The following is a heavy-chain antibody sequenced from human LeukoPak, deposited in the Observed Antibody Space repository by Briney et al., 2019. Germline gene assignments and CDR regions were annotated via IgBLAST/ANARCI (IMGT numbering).Heavy chain of an antibody. CDR2: MNPNSGNT. Sequence: GASVKVSCKASGYTFTSYDINWVRQATGQGLEWMGWMNPNSGNTGYAQKFQGRVTMTRNTSISTAYMELSSLRSEDTAVYYCATGPTGYYGSGSYYSYWGQGTLVTVSS. D-gene: IGHD3-10*01. CDR1: GYTFTSYD. CDR3: ATGPTGYYGSGSYYSY. J-gene: IGHJ4*02. V-gene: IGHV1-8*01.